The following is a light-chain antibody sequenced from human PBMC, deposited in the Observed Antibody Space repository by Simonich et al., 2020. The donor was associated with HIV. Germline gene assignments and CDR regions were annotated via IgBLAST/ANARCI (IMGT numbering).Light chain of an antibody. CDR2: KVS. Sequence: DIVMTQSPLSLPVTLGQPASISCRSSQRLVHSDGNTYLNWYHQRPGQSPRSLIYKVSNRDSGVPDRFSGSGSDTDFTLKISRVEAEDVGIYYCMQGTLWWTFGQGTKVEIK. V-gene: IGKV2-30*02. CDR1: QRLVHSDGNTY. J-gene: IGKJ1*01. CDR3: MQGTLWWT.